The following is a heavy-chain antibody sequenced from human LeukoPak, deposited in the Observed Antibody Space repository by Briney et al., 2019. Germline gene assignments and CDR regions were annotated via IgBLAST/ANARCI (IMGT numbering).Heavy chain of an antibody. CDR1: GYSISSGYY. CDR2: IYHSGST. CDR3: ARASYSYDINGWVPFDY. Sequence: SETLSLTCTVSGYSISSGYYWGWIRQPPGKGLEWIGSIYHSGSTYYNPSLKSRVTISGDTSKNQSSLRLSSVTAADTAVYYCARASYSYDINGWVPFDYWGQGTLVTVSS. J-gene: IGHJ4*02. D-gene: IGHD3-22*01. V-gene: IGHV4-38-2*02.